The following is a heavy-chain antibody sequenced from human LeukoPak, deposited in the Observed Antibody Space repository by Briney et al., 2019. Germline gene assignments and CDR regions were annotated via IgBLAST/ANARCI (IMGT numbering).Heavy chain of an antibody. D-gene: IGHD3-22*01. CDR3: ARVGITYYYDSSGPVGNDFDY. Sequence: GGSLRLSCTASGFTFSSYALSWVRQAPGKGLEWVSGITFITDSGVMTYYADSVKGRFTISRDNAKNSLYLQMNSLRAEDTAVYYCARVGITYYYDSSGPVGNDFDYWGQGTLVTVSS. J-gene: IGHJ4*02. CDR2: ITFITDSGVMT. V-gene: IGHV3-23*01. CDR1: GFTFSSYA.